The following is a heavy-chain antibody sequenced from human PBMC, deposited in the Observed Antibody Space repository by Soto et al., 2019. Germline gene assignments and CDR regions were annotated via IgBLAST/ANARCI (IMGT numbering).Heavy chain of an antibody. CDR2: INHSGST. J-gene: IGHJ1*01. D-gene: IGHD5-12*01. Sequence: SETLSLTCAVYGGSFSRYYWRWMRQPPGKGLEWIGEINHSGSTNYNPSLKSRVTISVDTSKNQFSLKLSSVTAADTAVYYCARGGVYSGYDYGYFQHWGQGTLVT. CDR3: ARGGVYSGYDYGYFQH. V-gene: IGHV4-34*01. CDR1: GGSFSRYY.